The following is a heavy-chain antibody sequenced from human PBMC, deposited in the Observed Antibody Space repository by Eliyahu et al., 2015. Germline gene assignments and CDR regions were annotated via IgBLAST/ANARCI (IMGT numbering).Heavy chain of an antibody. D-gene: IGHD3-16*01. Sequence: QVQLVQSGAEVKKPGASVKVSCKASGYTFTSYAMHWVRQAPGQRLEWMGWINAGNGNTKYSQKFQGRVTITRDTSASTAYMELSSLRSEDTAVYYCARDGGDFGWDFDYWGQGTLVTVSS. CDR1: GYTFTSYA. CDR2: INAGNGNT. V-gene: IGHV1-3*01. J-gene: IGHJ4*02. CDR3: ARDGGDFGWDFDY.